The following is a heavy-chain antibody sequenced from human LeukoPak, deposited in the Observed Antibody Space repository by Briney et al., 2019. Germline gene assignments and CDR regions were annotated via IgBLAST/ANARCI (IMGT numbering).Heavy chain of an antibody. V-gene: IGHV3-30-3*01. J-gene: IGHJ3*02. Sequence: LSLTCGVSGGSISTTNWWSWVRQAPGKGLEWVAFISYDGSNKDYADSVKGRFTISRDNSKKTLYLEMNTLRAEDTAVYYCARSILFMSADAFDIWGQGTMITVSS. D-gene: IGHD3-10*02. CDR3: ARSILFMSADAFDI. CDR1: GGSISTTN. CDR2: ISYDGSNK.